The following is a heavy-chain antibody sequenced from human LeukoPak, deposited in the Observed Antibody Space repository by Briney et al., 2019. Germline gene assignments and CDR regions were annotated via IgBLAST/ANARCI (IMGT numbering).Heavy chain of an antibody. Sequence: GGSLRLSCAASGFTFDDYAMHWVRQAPGKGLEWVSGISWHSGSIGYADSVKGRFTISRDNAKNSLYLQMNSLRAEDTALYYCAKEGDDSSGYPDYWGQGTPVTVSS. CDR3: AKEGDDSSGYPDY. CDR2: ISWHSGSI. J-gene: IGHJ4*02. CDR1: GFTFDDYA. V-gene: IGHV3-9*01. D-gene: IGHD3-22*01.